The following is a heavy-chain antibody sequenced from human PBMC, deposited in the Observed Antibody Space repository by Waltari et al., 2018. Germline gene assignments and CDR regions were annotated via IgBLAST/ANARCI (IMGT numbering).Heavy chain of an antibody. Sequence: EVQLLESGGGLVQPGGSLRLSCAASGFTFSSYAMRWVRQAPGKGLEWGSAIRGSGGSTYYADSVKGRFTISRDNSKNTLYLQMNSLRAEDTAVYYCAKDRSGSYLYYFDYWGQGTLVTVSS. CDR3: AKDRSGSYLYYFDY. D-gene: IGHD1-26*01. V-gene: IGHV3-23*01. CDR1: GFTFSSYA. CDR2: IRGSGGST. J-gene: IGHJ4*02.